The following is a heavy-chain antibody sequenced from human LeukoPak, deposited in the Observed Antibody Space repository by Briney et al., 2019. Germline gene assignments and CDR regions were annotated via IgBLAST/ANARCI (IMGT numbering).Heavy chain of an antibody. Sequence: ASVKVSCKASGGTFSSYAISWVRQAPGQGLEWMGRIIPILGIANYAQKFQGRVTITADKSTSTAYIELSSLRSEDTAVYYCARDCSSTSCHYYYYGMDVWGQGTTVTVSS. J-gene: IGHJ6*02. CDR1: GGTFSSYA. CDR2: IIPILGIA. CDR3: ARDCSSTSCHYYYYGMDV. D-gene: IGHD2-2*01. V-gene: IGHV1-69*04.